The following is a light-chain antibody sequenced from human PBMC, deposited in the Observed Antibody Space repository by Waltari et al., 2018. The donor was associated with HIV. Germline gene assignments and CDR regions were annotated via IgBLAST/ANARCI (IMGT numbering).Light chain of an antibody. V-gene: IGLV2-11*01. CDR1: SSDVGGYNY. CDR3: SSYAGSYTVV. J-gene: IGLJ2*01. Sequence: QSALTQPRSVSGSPGQSVTISCTGTSSDVGGYNYVSWYQQHPGKAPKLMIYDVSKGPSGVPDRFSGSKSGNTASLTISGLQAEDEADYYCSSYAGSYTVVFGGGTKLTVL. CDR2: DVS.